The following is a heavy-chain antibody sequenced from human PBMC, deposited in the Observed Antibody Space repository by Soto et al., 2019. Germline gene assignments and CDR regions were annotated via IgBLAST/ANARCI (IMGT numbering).Heavy chain of an antibody. CDR3: VRTSLVVAAATREDY. CDR1: GFTFSNAW. CDR2: INSDGSST. Sequence: PGGSLRLSCAASGFTFSNAWMSWVRQAPGKGLVWVSRINSDGSSTSYADSVKGRFTISRDNAKNTLYLQMNSLGAEDTAVYYCVRTSLVVAAATREDYWGQGTLVTVSS. V-gene: IGHV3-74*01. J-gene: IGHJ4*02. D-gene: IGHD2-15*01.